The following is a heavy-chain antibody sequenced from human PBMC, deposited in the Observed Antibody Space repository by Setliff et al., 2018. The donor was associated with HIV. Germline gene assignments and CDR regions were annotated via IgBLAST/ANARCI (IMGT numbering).Heavy chain of an antibody. V-gene: IGHV4-38-2*01. J-gene: IGHJ6*03. CDR2: IYYSGST. CDR3: ACGAAAGTDYYYYYYMDV. Sequence: SETLSLTCAVSSYSISSGYYWGWIRQPPGKGLEWIGSIYYSGSTYYNPSLKSRVTISVDTSKNQFSLKLSSVAAADTAVYYCACGAAAGTDYYYYYYMDVWGKGTTVTVSS. D-gene: IGHD6-13*01. CDR1: SYSISSGYY.